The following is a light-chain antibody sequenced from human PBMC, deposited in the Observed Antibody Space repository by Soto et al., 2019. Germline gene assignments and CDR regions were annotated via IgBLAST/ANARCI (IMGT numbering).Light chain of an antibody. CDR1: QSISNW. CDR2: KAS. Sequence: DIPMTQSPSTLSASVGDRVTITCRASQSISNWLAWYQQNPGKAPNLLIYKASSLESGVPSRFSGSGSGTEFTLTISSLQPDDFATYYCQQYNSYPLTFGGGTKVDIK. V-gene: IGKV1-5*03. CDR3: QQYNSYPLT. J-gene: IGKJ4*01.